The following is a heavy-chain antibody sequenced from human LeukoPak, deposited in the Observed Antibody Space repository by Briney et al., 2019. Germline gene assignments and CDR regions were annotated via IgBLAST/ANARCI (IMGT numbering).Heavy chain of an antibody. D-gene: IGHD1-26*01. CDR1: GYSFTTYW. CDR3: ARCFVGATPFDAFDI. V-gene: IGHV5-51*01. J-gene: IGHJ3*02. Sequence: GESLKISCKGSGYSFTTYWIGWVRQMPGRGLEWMGIIYPGDSDTRYSPSFQGQVTISADKSISTAYLQWSSLKASDTAMYYCARCFVGATPFDAFDIWGQGTMVTVSS. CDR2: IYPGDSDT.